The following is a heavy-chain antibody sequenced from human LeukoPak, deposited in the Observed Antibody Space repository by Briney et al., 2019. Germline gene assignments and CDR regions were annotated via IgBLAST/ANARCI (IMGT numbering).Heavy chain of an antibody. CDR1: GFTFNTYS. D-gene: IGHD5-12*01. CDR2: ISSSSATI. Sequence: PGGSLRLSCAASGFTFNTYSMNWVRQAPGKGLEWVSYISSSSATIYYADSVKGRFTISRDNAKNSLYLQMDSLRAEDTAVYYRARGYLIVATRGYYYSYMDVWGKGTTVTVSS. J-gene: IGHJ6*03. V-gene: IGHV3-48*01. CDR3: ARGYLIVATRGYYYSYMDV.